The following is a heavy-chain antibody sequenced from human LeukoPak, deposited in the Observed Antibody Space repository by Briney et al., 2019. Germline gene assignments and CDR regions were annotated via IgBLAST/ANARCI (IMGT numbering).Heavy chain of an antibody. J-gene: IGHJ4*02. V-gene: IGHV3-30*02. CDR1: GFTFSSYG. D-gene: IGHD6-19*01. CDR3: AIFIAVAGIGEEDY. CDR2: IRYDGSNK. Sequence: GGSLRLSCGASGFTFSSYGMHWVRQAPGKGLEWVAFIRYDGSNKYYADSVKGRFTISRDNSKNTLYLQMNSLRAEDTAVYYCAIFIAVAGIGEEDYWGQGTLVTVSS.